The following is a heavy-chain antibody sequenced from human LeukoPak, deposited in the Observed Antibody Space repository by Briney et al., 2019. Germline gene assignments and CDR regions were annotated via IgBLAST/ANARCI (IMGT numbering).Heavy chain of an antibody. CDR1: GFTFSKYW. J-gene: IGHJ3*02. Sequence: GGSLRLSCAASGFTFSKYWMHWVRHAPGKGLVWVSRIKSDGSSTNYADSVKGRFTISTDNAKNTLYLQMNSLRAEDTSMFYCTRILGGCNRAFDIWGQGTVATVSS. CDR2: IKSDGSST. V-gene: IGHV3-74*01. D-gene: IGHD3-16*01. CDR3: TRILGGCNRAFDI.